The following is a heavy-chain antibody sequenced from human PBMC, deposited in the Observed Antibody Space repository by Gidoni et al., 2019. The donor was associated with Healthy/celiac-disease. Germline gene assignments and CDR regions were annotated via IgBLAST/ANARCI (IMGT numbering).Heavy chain of an antibody. Sequence: EVQLVESGGGLVQPGRSLRLSCTASGFTFGDYAMSWFRQAPGKGLEWVGFIRSKAYGGTTEYAASVKGRIISRDDSKSIAYLQMNSLKTEDTAVYYCTREPGVPAAIHHYYYYGMDVWGQGTTVTVSS. J-gene: IGHJ6*02. CDR3: TREPGVPAAIHHYYYYGMDV. V-gene: IGHV3-49*03. D-gene: IGHD2-2*02. CDR2: IRSKAYGGTT. CDR1: GFTFGDYA.